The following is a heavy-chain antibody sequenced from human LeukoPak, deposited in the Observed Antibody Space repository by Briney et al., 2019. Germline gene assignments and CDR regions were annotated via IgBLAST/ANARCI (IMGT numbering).Heavy chain of an antibody. J-gene: IGHJ6*03. Sequence: GASVKVSCKVSGYTLTELSMHWVRQAPGKGLEWMGIINPSGGSTSYAQKFQGRVTMTRDTSTSTVYMELSSLRSEDTAVYYCARCYYDFWSGSPDYFDYYYMDVWGKGTTVTVSS. CDR1: GYTLTELS. V-gene: IGHV1-46*01. CDR2: INPSGGST. D-gene: IGHD3-3*01. CDR3: ARCYYDFWSGSPDYFDYYYMDV.